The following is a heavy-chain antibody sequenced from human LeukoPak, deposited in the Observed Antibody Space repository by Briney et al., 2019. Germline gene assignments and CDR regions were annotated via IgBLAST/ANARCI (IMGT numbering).Heavy chain of an antibody. D-gene: IGHD3-22*01. CDR2: IVGGGDGT. CDR1: GFTFNNYA. J-gene: IGHJ6*02. CDR3: AKANYYDSSGPEDV. Sequence: PGGSLRLSCAASGFTFNNYAMSWVRQAPGKGLEWVSTIVGGGDGTYYADSVRGRFTISRDNSKNTLYLQMSSLRAEDTAVYYCAKANYYDSSGPEDVWGQGTSVTVSS. V-gene: IGHV3-23*01.